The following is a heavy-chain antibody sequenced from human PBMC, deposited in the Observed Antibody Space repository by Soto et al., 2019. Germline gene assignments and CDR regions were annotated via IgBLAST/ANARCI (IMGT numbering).Heavy chain of an antibody. D-gene: IGHD3-22*01. Sequence: SVKVSCKASGGTFSSYAISWVRQAPGQGLEWMGGIIPIFGTANYAQKFQGRVTITADKSTSTAYMELSSLRSEDTAVYYCARDLRVIGYYYDSSGSRGFDYWGQGTLVTVS. CDR3: ARDLRVIGYYYDSSGSRGFDY. J-gene: IGHJ4*02. CDR2: IIPIFGTA. V-gene: IGHV1-69*06. CDR1: GGTFSSYA.